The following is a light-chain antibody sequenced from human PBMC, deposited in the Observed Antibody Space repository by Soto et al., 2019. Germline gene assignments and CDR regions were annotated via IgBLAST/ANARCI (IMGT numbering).Light chain of an antibody. Sequence: EIVLTQSPGTLSLSPGERATLSCRASQRVRSTSLAWYQQKPAQAPSLLIYGASSRATGIPDRFSGSGSGTDFTLTISRLEPEDFAVYYCQQYGTSPWTFGPGTKVDIK. J-gene: IGKJ1*01. V-gene: IGKV3-20*01. CDR2: GAS. CDR1: QRVRSTS. CDR3: QQYGTSPWT.